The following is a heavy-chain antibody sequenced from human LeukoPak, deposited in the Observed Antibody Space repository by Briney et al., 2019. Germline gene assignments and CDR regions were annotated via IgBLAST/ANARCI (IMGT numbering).Heavy chain of an antibody. CDR3: VTGFTTMAVDYFDY. D-gene: IGHD5-18*01. CDR2: SDTEDGER. J-gene: IGHJ4*02. V-gene: IGHV1-24*01. Sequence: GASVKVSCKVSGKTLSDLSIHWLRQPPGKGLEWLGGSDTEDGERIYGQMFQGRVTMTEDTSIDTAYMELSSLRSEDTAVYYCVTGFTTMAVDYFDYWGQGTLVTVSP. CDR1: GKTLSDLS.